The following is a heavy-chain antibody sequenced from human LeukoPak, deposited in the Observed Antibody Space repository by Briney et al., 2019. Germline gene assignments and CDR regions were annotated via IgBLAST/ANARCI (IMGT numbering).Heavy chain of an antibody. CDR3: AKVETAMVNEGYYGMDV. CDR1: GFTFSSYA. J-gene: IGHJ6*02. CDR2: ISGSGGST. D-gene: IGHD5-18*01. Sequence: QPGGSLRLSCAASGFTFSSYAMSWVRQAPGKGLEWVSAISGSGGSTYYADSVKGRFTISRDNSKNTLYLQMNSLRAEDMAVYYCAKVETAMVNEGYYGMDVWGQGTTVTVSS. V-gene: IGHV3-23*01.